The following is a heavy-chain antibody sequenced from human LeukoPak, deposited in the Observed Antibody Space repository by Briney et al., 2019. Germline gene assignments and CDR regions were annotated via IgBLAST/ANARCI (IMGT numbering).Heavy chain of an antibody. J-gene: IGHJ3*02. CDR2: INHSGST. CDR3: ARHQAFTYYYASSGYLDAFDI. V-gene: IGHV4-34*01. D-gene: IGHD3-22*01. CDR1: GGSFSGYY. Sequence: PSETLSLTFAVYGGSFSGYYWSWIRQPPGKGLEWIGEINHSGSTNYNPSLKSRVTISVDTSKNQFSLKLSSVTAADTAVYYCARHQAFTYYYASSGYLDAFDIWGQGTMVTVSS.